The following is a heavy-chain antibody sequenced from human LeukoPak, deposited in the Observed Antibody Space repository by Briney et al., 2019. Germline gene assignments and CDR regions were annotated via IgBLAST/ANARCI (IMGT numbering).Heavy chain of an antibody. Sequence: GESLKISCKGSGYRFTSYWIGWVRQMPGKGLEWMGIIYPDDSDIRYSPSFQGQVTLSVDRSIATAYLQWSSLKASDTGVYYCARHPRYCTGDSCFSRVEYWGQGTLVTVSS. J-gene: IGHJ4*02. CDR3: ARHPRYCTGDSCFSRVEY. V-gene: IGHV5-51*01. CDR1: GYRFTSYW. CDR2: IYPDDSDI. D-gene: IGHD2-15*01.